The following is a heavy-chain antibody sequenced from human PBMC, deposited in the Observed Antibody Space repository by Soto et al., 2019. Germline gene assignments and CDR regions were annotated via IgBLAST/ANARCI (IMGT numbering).Heavy chain of an antibody. V-gene: IGHV4-59*01. CDR3: ARGFIAGSTPDFYYYYMDV. CDR1: GGSISSYY. D-gene: IGHD1-7*01. J-gene: IGHJ6*03. CDR2: IYYSGST. Sequence: SETLSLTCTVSGGSISSYYWSWIRQPPGKGLEWIGYIYYSGSTNYNPSLKSRVTISVDTSKNQFSLKLSSVTAADTAVYYCARGFIAGSTPDFYYYYMDVWGKGTTVTVSS.